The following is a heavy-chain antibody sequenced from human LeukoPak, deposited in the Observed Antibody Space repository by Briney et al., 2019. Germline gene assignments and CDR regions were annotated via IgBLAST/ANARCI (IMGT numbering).Heavy chain of an antibody. Sequence: GGSLRLSRAASGFTFSSYEMNWVRQALGKGLEWVSYISSSGSTIYYADSVKGRLTISRDNAKNSLYLQMNSLRAEDTAVYYCARLGIEGHFDYWGQGTLVTVSS. CDR1: GFTFSSYE. V-gene: IGHV3-48*03. CDR2: ISSSGSTI. D-gene: IGHD1-26*01. CDR3: ARLGIEGHFDY. J-gene: IGHJ4*02.